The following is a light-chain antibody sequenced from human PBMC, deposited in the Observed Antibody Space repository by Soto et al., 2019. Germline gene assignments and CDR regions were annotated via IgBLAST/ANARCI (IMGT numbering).Light chain of an antibody. CDR1: QSVWSSL. CDR3: QQYNNWWT. V-gene: IGKV3D-15*01. CDR2: GAS. Sequence: ETVLTQSPGTLSLSPGERATLSCRASQSVWSSLLAWYQHKPGQTPRLLIYGASSRATGIPDRFSGSGSGTEFTLTISSLQSEDFAFYYCQQYNNWWTFGQGTRVDIK. J-gene: IGKJ1*01.